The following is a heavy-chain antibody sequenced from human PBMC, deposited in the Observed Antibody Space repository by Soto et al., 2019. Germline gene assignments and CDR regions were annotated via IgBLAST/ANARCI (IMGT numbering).Heavy chain of an antibody. CDR3: ARVSFSYGSGSQHAYYYYGMDV. D-gene: IGHD3-10*01. CDR1: GYTFTSYG. Sequence: ASVKVSCKASGYTFTSYGISWVRQAPGQGLEWMGWISAYNGNTNYAQKLQGRVTMTTDTSTSTAYMELRSLRSDDTAVYYCARVSFSYGSGSQHAYYYYGMDVWGQGTTVTVSS. V-gene: IGHV1-18*01. CDR2: ISAYNGNT. J-gene: IGHJ6*02.